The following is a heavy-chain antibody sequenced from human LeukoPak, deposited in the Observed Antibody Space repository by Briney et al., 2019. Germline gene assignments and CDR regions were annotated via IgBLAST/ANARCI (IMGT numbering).Heavy chain of an antibody. J-gene: IGHJ4*02. CDR3: AKDREYYYDSSSLHPLDY. V-gene: IGHV3-23*01. Sequence: SGGSLRLSCAAPGFTFSSYGMSWVRRAPGKGLEWVSAISGSGGSTYYADSVKGRFTISRDNSKNTLYLQMNSLRAEDTAVYYCAKDREYYYDSSSLHPLDYWGQGTLVTVSS. D-gene: IGHD3-22*01. CDR1: GFTFSSYG. CDR2: ISGSGGST.